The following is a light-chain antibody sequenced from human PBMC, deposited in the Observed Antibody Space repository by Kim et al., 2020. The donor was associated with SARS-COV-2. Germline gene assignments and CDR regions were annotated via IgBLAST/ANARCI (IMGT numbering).Light chain of an antibody. CDR2: GAS. V-gene: IGKV3-15*01. CDR1: QSVGTN. J-gene: IGKJ2*01. Sequence: EIVMTQSPATLSVSLGERATLSCRASQSVGTNLAWYQLRPGQAPRLLIYGASTRATGIPARFSGSGSGTEFTLTISSLQSEDFAVYYCQQYNSWPPYIFGQGTKLEI. CDR3: QQYNSWPPYI.